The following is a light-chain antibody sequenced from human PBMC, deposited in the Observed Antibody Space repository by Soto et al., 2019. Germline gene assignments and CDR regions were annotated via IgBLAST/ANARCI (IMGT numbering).Light chain of an antibody. Sequence: SVLAQPPSVSGAPGQKVTISCTGSSSNIGAGYDLHWYQQLPGTAPKLLLYGNSNRPSGVPDRFSASKSGTSASLAITGLQAEDEADYYCQSYDSSLSAYVFGTGTKVTVL. V-gene: IGLV1-40*01. CDR1: SSNIGAGYD. J-gene: IGLJ1*01. CDR3: QSYDSSLSAYV. CDR2: GNS.